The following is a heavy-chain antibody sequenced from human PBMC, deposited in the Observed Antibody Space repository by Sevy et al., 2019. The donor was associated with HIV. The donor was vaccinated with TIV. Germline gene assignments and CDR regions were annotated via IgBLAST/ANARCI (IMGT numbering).Heavy chain of an antibody. CDR1: GDSVSDYY. Sequence: SDTLSLTCTVSGDSVSDYYWSWIRQPPGKGLEWIGYIYYSSGSTNYNPSLESRVTISVDTSKNHFSLKLSSVTAADTAIYYCTRHGTTLPTLYALEIWGQGTLVTVSS. V-gene: IGHV4-59*08. D-gene: IGHD3-9*01. CDR3: TRHGTTLPTLYALEI. CDR2: IYYSSGST. J-gene: IGHJ3*02.